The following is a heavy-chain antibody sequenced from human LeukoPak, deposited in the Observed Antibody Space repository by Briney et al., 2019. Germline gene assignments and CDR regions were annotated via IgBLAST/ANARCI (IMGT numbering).Heavy chain of an antibody. CDR3: AKDHYYDSGPGDY. D-gene: IGHD3-22*01. J-gene: IGHJ4*02. V-gene: IGHV3-7*03. Sequence: GGSLRLSCAASGFTFSSYWMSWVRQAPGKGLEWVANIKQDGSEKYYVDSVKGRFTISRDNSKNTLYLQMNSLRAEDTAVYYCAKDHYYDSGPGDYWGQGTLVTVSS. CDR2: IKQDGSEK. CDR1: GFTFSSYW.